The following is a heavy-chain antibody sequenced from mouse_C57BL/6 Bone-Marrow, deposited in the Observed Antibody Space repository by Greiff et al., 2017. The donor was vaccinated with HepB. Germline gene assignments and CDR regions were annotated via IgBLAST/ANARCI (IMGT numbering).Heavy chain of an antibody. Sequence: VQLQQSGPELVKPGASVKISCKASGYTFTDYYMNWVKQSHGKSLEWIGEINPKNGGTSYNQKFKGKATLTVDKSSSTAYMELRGLTSEDSAVYYCAREGYYGSRKGFAYWGQGTRVTVSA. CDR3: AREGYYGSRKGFAY. CDR1: GYTFTDYY. D-gene: IGHD1-1*01. CDR2: INPKNGGT. V-gene: IGHV1-26*01. J-gene: IGHJ3*01.